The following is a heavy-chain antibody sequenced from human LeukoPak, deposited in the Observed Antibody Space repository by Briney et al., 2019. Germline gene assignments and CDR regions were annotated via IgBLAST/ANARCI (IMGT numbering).Heavy chain of an antibody. J-gene: IGHJ5*02. CDR1: GFTFSDYS. V-gene: IGHV3-11*04. Sequence: PGGSLRLSCAASGFTFSDYSMSWIRQAPGKGLEWVSYIRSSGNTIYYADSVKGRFTISRDNAKNSLYLQMNGLRAEDTAVYYCANGGTYSSGPWGQGTLVTVSS. CDR2: IRSSGNTI. CDR3: ANGGTYSSGP. D-gene: IGHD3-22*01.